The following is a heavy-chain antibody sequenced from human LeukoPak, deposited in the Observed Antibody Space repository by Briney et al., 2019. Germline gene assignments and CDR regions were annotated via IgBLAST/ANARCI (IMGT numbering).Heavy chain of an antibody. CDR3: ARRTVAGYFDY. CDR2: FYTSGST. Sequence: SETLSLTCSVSGGSISSGSYYWSWIRQPAGKGLEWIGRFYTSGSTNYNPSLKSRVTISVDTSKNQFSLKLNSVTAADTAVYYCARRTVAGYFDYWGQGTLVTVSS. J-gene: IGHJ4*02. V-gene: IGHV4-61*02. CDR1: GGSISSGSYY. D-gene: IGHD6-19*01.